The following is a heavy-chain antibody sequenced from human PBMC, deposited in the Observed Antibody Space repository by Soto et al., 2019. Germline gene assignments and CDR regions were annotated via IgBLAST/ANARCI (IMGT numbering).Heavy chain of an antibody. CDR2: IIPIFGTA. V-gene: IGHV1-69*12. CDR3: ASGPVAAMAFGMDV. CDR1: GGTFSSYA. D-gene: IGHD2-15*01. J-gene: IGHJ6*02. Sequence: QVQLVQSGAEVKKPGSSVKVSCKASGGTFSSYAISWVRQAPGQGLEWMGGIIPIFGTANYAQKFQGRVTITADESTSTAYVELSSLRSEDTAVYYCASGPVAAMAFGMDVWGQGTTVTVSS.